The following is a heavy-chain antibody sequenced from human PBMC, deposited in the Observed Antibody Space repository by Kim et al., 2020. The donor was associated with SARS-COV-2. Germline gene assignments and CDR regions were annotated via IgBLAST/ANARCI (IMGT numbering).Heavy chain of an antibody. CDR3: AKHPHVTSVTFYWYFEF. J-gene: IGHJ2*01. V-gene: IGHV3-23*05. CDR1: GFTFRNSA. CDR2: IFGSGSGT. Sequence: GGSLRLSCAASGFTFRNSAMSWVRQAPGKGLEWVSGIFGSGSGTYYADSVKGRFTISRDNSKNILSLHMTNLRAEDTAVYYCAKHPHVTSVTFYWYFEFWGRGTLVAVSS. D-gene: IGHD3-16*01.